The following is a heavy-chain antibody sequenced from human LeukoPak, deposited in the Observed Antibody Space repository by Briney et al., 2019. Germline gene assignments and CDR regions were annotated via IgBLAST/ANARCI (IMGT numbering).Heavy chain of an antibody. CDR3: AKHPGRSGYRSNLFVFFFDS. D-gene: IGHD2-15*01. Sequence: GGSLRLSCAASGFTPPSYDITWVRQAPGKGLEYVSCTAWGSRTHYTDYVQGRFPIYRDNSQNTVYRQVTSLRAEDTALYCCAKHPGRSGYRSNLFVFFFDSWGQGALVTVSS. J-gene: IGHJ4*02. V-gene: IGHV3-23*01. CDR1: GFTPPSYD. CDR2: TAWGSRT.